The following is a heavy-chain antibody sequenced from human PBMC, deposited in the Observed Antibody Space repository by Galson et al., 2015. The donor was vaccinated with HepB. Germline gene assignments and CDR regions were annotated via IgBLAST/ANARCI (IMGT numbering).Heavy chain of an antibody. CDR3: AKEIGGSSGGEYYYYYYGMDV. CDR2: ISYGGSNK. Sequence: SLRLSCAASGFTFSSYGMHWVRQAPGKGLEWVAVISYGGSNKYYADSVKGRFTISRDNSKNTQYLQMNSLRAEDTDVYYCAKEIGGSSGGEYYYYYYGMDVWGQGTPVTVSS. D-gene: IGHD6-6*01. CDR1: GFTFSSYG. V-gene: IGHV3-30*18. J-gene: IGHJ6*02.